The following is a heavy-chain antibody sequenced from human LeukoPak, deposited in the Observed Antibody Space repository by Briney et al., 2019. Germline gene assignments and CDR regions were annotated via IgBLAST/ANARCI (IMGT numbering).Heavy chain of an antibody. CDR1: RGSFSGYY. Sequence: SETLSLTCAVYRGSFSGYYWSWIRQPPGKGLEWIGEINHSGSTNYNPSLKSRVTISVDTSKNQFTLKLSSVTAADTAVYYCARGRLSPQVAILHRPTLFDYWAREPWSPSPQ. J-gene: IGHJ4*02. D-gene: IGHD5-12*01. CDR2: INHSGST. V-gene: IGHV4-34*01. CDR3: ARGRLSPQVAILHRPTLFDY.